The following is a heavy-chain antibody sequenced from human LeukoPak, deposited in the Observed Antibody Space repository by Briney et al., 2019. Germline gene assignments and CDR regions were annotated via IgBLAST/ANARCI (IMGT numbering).Heavy chain of an antibody. J-gene: IGHJ3*02. CDR2: ISSSGSTI. D-gene: IGHD4-17*01. CDR3: ATLPAFHYGDYQPTAFDI. Sequence: PGGSLRLSCAASGFTFSDYYMSWIRQAPGKGLEWVSYISSSGSTIYYADSVKGRFTISRDNAKNSLYLQMNSLRAEDTAVYYCATLPAFHYGDYQPTAFDIWGQGTMVTVSS. CDR1: GFTFSDYY. V-gene: IGHV3-11*04.